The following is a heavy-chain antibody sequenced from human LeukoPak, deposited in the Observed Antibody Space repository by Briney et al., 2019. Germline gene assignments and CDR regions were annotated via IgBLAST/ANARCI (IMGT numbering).Heavy chain of an antibody. D-gene: IGHD3-22*01. CDR2: INPNSGGT. V-gene: IGHV1-2*02. Sequence: ASVKVSCRASGYTFTGYYMHWVRQAPGQGLEWMGWINPNSGGTNYAQKFQGRVTMTRDTSISTAYMELSRLRSDDTAVYYCARGSPPRRNYDSRGYYSYYFDYWGQGTLVTVSS. J-gene: IGHJ4*02. CDR1: GYTFTGYY. CDR3: ARGSPPRRNYDSRGYYSYYFDY.